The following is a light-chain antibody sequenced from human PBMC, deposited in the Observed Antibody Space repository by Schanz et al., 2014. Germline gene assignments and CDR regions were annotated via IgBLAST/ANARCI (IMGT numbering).Light chain of an antibody. CDR1: SSDVGGYNY. CDR3: AAWDDSLGVV. V-gene: IGLV2-8*01. J-gene: IGLJ2*01. Sequence: QSALTQPPSASGSPGQSVTISCTGTSSDVGGYNYVSWYQQHPGKAPKLMIYEVSKRPSGVPDRFSGSKSGNTASLAISGLRSEDEADYYCAAWDDSLGVVFGGGTKLTVL. CDR2: EVS.